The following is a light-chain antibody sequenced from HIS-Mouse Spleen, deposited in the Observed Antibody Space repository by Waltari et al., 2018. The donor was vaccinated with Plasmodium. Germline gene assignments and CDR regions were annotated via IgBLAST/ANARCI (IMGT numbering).Light chain of an antibody. V-gene: IGLV2-23*01. CDR2: EGS. J-gene: IGLJ3*02. Sequence: QSALTQPASVSGSPGQSITISCTGTSSDVGSYHLVSWYQQHPGKAPKRMIYEGSKRRSGFSYRVSGSKAGIRASLTISGLQAEDEADYYCCSYAGSSTWVFGGGTKLTVL. CDR3: CSYAGSSTWV. CDR1: SSDVGSYHL.